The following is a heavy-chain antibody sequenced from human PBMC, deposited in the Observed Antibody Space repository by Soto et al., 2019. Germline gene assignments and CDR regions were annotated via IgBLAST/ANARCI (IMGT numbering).Heavy chain of an antibody. CDR3: ARAAMGGSSWPFDY. J-gene: IGHJ4*02. CDR2: IYHSGST. D-gene: IGHD6-13*01. CDR1: GGSISSSNW. Sequence: QVQLQESGPGLVKPSGTLSLTCAVSGGSISSSNWWSWVRQPPGKGLEWVGEIYHSGSTNYNPSLKTRLTISVDKSKNPFSLKLNSVTAADTAVYYCARAAMGGSSWPFDYWGQGTLVTVSS. V-gene: IGHV4-4*02.